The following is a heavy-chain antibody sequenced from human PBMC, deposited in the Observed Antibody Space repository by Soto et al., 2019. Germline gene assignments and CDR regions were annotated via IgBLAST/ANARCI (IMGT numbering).Heavy chain of an antibody. D-gene: IGHD5-18*01. Sequence: SETLSLTCTVSGGSISSSSYYWGWIRQPPGKGLEWIGNIYYSGSTYYNPSLKSRVTISVDTSKNQFSPKLSSVTAADTAVYYCARADRRGYSYGSIDYWGQGTLVTVSS. J-gene: IGHJ4*02. CDR3: ARADRRGYSYGSIDY. CDR2: IYYSGST. V-gene: IGHV4-39*07. CDR1: GGSISSSSYY.